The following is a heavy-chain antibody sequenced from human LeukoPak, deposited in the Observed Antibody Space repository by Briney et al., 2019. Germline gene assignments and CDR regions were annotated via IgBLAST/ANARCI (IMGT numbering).Heavy chain of an antibody. Sequence: ASVKVSCKASGYTFTSYDINWVRQATGQGLEWMGWMNPNSGNTGYAQKFQGRVTMTRNTSISTAYMELSSLRSEGTAVYYCARGLRGYSYGFGVWFDPWGQGTLVTVSS. J-gene: IGHJ5*02. CDR3: ARGLRGYSYGFGVWFDP. V-gene: IGHV1-8*01. D-gene: IGHD5-18*01. CDR2: MNPNSGNT. CDR1: GYTFTSYD.